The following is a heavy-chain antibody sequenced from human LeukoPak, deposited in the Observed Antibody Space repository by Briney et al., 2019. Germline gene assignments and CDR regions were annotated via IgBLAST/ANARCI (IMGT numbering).Heavy chain of an antibody. D-gene: IGHD5-24*01. CDR3: ARRGSRDGHKIDY. V-gene: IGHV4-34*01. J-gene: IGHJ4*02. CDR1: GGSFSGYY. CDR2: INHSGST. Sequence: SETLSLTCAVYGGSFSGYYWSWIRQPPGKGLEWIGEINHSGSTNYNPSLKSRVTISVDTSKNQFSLKLSSVTAADTAVYYCARRGSRDGHKIDYWGQGTLVTVSS.